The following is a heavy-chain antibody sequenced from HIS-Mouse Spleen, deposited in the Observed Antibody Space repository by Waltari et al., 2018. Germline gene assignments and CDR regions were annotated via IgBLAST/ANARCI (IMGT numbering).Heavy chain of an antibody. Sequence: GFTFSSYGMHWVRQAPGKGLEWVAVIWYDGSNKYYADSVKGRFTISRDNSKNTLYLQMNSLRAEDTAVYYCARDKRWIAAAGTPTVYYGMDVWGQGTTVTVSS. J-gene: IGHJ6*02. CDR3: ARDKRWIAAAGTPTVYYGMDV. CDR2: IWYDGSNK. V-gene: IGHV3-33*01. D-gene: IGHD6-13*01. CDR1: GFTFSSYG.